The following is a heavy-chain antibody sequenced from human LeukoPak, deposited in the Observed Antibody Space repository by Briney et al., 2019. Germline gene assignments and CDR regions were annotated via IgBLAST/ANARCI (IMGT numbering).Heavy chain of an antibody. J-gene: IGHJ4*02. Sequence: ASVKVSCKASGYTFTGYYMHWVRQAPGQGLEWMGWINPNSGGTNYAQKFQGGVTMTRDTSISTAYMELSRLRSDDTAVYYCARDGVPAAIRSDLVGEFDYWGQGTLVTVSS. V-gene: IGHV1-2*02. CDR2: INPNSGGT. D-gene: IGHD2-2*02. CDR1: GYTFTGYY. CDR3: ARDGVPAAIRSDLVGEFDY.